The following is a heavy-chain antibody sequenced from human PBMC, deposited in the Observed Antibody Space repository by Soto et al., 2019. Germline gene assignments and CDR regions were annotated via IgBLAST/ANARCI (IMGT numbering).Heavy chain of an antibody. Sequence: QVQLQQWGAGLLKPSETLSLTCAVYGGSFSGYYWTWIRQPPGTGLEWIGEINHSGSTNYNPSLKSRVTISVDTSKHQFSLKLTSVTAADTAVYYCARDKTTGLFDSWGQGTLVTVSS. V-gene: IGHV4-34*01. J-gene: IGHJ4*02. D-gene: IGHD1-7*01. CDR3: ARDKTTGLFDS. CDR1: GGSFSGYY. CDR2: INHSGST.